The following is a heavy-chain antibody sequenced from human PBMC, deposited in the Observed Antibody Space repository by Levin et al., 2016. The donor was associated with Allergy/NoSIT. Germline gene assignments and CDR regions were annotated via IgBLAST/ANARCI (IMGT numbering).Heavy chain of an antibody. CDR1: GFTFSSYA. Sequence: GGSLRLSCAASGFTFSSYAMSWVRQAPGKGLEWVSTISGSDGFTYYADSVRGRFTISRDNSKNTLFLQMNSLRAEDTALYYCTKSGGHGWPIDYWGQGTLVPVSS. V-gene: IGHV3-23*01. CDR3: TKSGGHGWPIDY. D-gene: IGHD6-19*01. J-gene: IGHJ4*02. CDR2: ISGSDGFT.